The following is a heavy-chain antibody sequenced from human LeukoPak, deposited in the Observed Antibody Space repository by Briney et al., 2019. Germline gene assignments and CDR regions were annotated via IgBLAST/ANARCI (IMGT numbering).Heavy chain of an antibody. CDR3: ARGWTGYSYGYYFDY. CDR2: IYYSGST. D-gene: IGHD5-18*01. V-gene: IGHV4-59*01. Sequence: SETLSLTCTVSGGSISSYYWSWIRQPPGKGLEWIGYIYYSGSTNYNPSLKSRVTTSVDTSKNQFSLKLSSVTAADTAVYYCARGWTGYSYGYYFDYWGQGTLVTVSS. J-gene: IGHJ4*02. CDR1: GGSISSYY.